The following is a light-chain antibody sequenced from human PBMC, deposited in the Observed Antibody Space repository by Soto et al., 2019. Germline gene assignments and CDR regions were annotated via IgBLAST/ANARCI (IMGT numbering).Light chain of an antibody. Sequence: EIVLTQSPATLSLSPGERATLSCRASQSVSSSLVWYQQKPGQAPRLLIYDASNRATGIPARFSGSGSGTDFTLTISSLDPEDFAVYYCQQRTNWPLTFGGGNKVEIK. CDR2: DAS. CDR3: QQRTNWPLT. CDR1: QSVSSS. V-gene: IGKV3-11*01. J-gene: IGKJ4*01.